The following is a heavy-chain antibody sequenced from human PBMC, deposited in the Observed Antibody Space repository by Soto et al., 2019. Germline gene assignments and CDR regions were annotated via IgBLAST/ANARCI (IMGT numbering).Heavy chain of an antibody. V-gene: IGHV1-8*01. J-gene: IGHJ3*02. CDR3: ARRSQLITIFGVVMDAFDI. CDR1: GYTFTSYD. CDR2: MNPNSGNT. D-gene: IGHD3-3*01. Sequence: ASVKVSCKASGYTFTSYDINWVRQATGQGLEWMGWMNPNSGNTGYAQKFQGRVTMTRNTSISTAYMELGSLRSEDTAVYYCARRSQLITIFGVVMDAFDIWGQGTMVTVSS.